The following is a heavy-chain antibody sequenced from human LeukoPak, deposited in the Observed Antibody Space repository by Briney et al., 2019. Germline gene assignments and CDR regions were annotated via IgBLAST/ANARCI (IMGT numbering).Heavy chain of an antibody. CDR3: ARPGYSGSLEY. D-gene: IGHD1-26*01. CDR2: IYPADSDT. J-gene: IGHJ4*02. V-gene: IGHV5-51*01. Sequence: GESLKISCKGSGYAFTTNWIGWVRQMPGKGLEWMGIIYPADSDTRYSPSFQGQVTISADKSISTVYLQWNSLKASDTAMYYCARPGYSGSLEYWGQGTLVTVSS. CDR1: GYAFTTNW.